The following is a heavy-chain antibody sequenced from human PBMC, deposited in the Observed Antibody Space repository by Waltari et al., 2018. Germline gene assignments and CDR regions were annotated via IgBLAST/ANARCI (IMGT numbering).Heavy chain of an antibody. CDR1: GFIVSRNY. V-gene: IGHV3-53*02. J-gene: IGHJ3*01. D-gene: IGHD3-16*01. Sequence: EVQLVETGGGLIQPGGSLRLSCAVSGFIVSRNYLSWVRQAPGKGLEGVSVIYAGGGSYSADSVRDRFTISRDNSKNTLYLEMNTLRADDTAVYYCATLGAYLGAFDVWGQGTMVTVSS. CDR2: IYAGGGS. CDR3: ATLGAYLGAFDV.